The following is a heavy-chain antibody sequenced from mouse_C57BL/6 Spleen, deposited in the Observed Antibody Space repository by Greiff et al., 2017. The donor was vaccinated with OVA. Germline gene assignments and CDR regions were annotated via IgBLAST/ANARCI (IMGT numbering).Heavy chain of an antibody. Sequence: EVHLVESGGGLVQPKGSLKLSCAASGFSFNTYAMNWVRQAPGKGLEWVARIRSKSNNYATYYADSVKDRFTISRDDSESMLYLQMNNLKTEDTAMYYCVSPTGDYGSSPFAYWGQGTLVTVSA. J-gene: IGHJ3*01. CDR1: GFSFNTYA. CDR3: VSPTGDYGSSPFAY. CDR2: IRSKSNNYAT. D-gene: IGHD1-1*01. V-gene: IGHV10-1*01.